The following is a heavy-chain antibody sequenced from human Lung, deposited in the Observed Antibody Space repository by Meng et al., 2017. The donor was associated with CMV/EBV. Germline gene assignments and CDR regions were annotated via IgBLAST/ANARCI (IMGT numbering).Heavy chain of an antibody. Sequence: SPXXXLTXAISGDSVSSNSVAWNWIRQSPSRGLEWLGRTYYRSKWYNDYAVSVKSRITINPDTSKNQFSLQLKSVTPEDTAVYYCARGYSHRFDYWGQGTLVTVSS. V-gene: IGHV6-1*01. CDR2: TYYRSKWYN. CDR1: GDSVSSNSVA. J-gene: IGHJ4*02. D-gene: IGHD1-1*01. CDR3: ARGYSHRFDY.